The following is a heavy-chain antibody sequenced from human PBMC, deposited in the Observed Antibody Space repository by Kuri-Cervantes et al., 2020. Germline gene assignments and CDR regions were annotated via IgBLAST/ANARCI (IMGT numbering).Heavy chain of an antibody. D-gene: IGHD5-18*01. J-gene: IGHJ4*02. CDR1: GFTFSDYY. CDR2: ISSSGSTI. CDR3: ARDPRGYSYGYPPFD. Sequence: GGSLRFSCAASGFTFSDYYMSWIRQAPGKGLEWVSYISSSGSTIYYADSVKGRFTISRDNSKNTLYLQMNSLRAEDTAVYYCARDPRGYSYGYPPFDWGQGTLVTVSS. V-gene: IGHV3-11*04.